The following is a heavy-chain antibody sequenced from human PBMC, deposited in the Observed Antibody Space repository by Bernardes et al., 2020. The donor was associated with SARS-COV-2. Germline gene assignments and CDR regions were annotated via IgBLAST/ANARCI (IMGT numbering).Heavy chain of an antibody. CDR3: AHWFGMITRAWVDP. CDR2: IYWDDDK. D-gene: IGHD3-16*01. CDR1: GFSLSTSGLG. Sequence: SGPTLVKPTQTLTLTCTFSGFSLSTSGLGVGWIRQPPGKALEWLALIYWDDDKRYSPSLKSRLTITKDTSKNQVVLTMTNMEPVDTATYYCAHWFGMITRAWVDPWGQGTLVTVSS. V-gene: IGHV2-5*02. J-gene: IGHJ5*02.